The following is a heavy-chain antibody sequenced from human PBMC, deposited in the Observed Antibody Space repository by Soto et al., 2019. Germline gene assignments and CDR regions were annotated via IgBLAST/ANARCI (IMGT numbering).Heavy chain of an antibody. D-gene: IGHD1-26*01. Sequence: PGGSLRLSCVASGFSFSSYTMNWVRQAPGKGLEWVSGVSGNGGNTYYADSVKGRFSISRDNSKNTLYLQLNSLRAEDTAIYYCAKDRLGASGWFDPWGQGPPVTVSS. CDR3: AKDRLGASGWFDP. V-gene: IGHV3-23*01. CDR2: VSGNGGNT. CDR1: GFSFSSYT. J-gene: IGHJ5*02.